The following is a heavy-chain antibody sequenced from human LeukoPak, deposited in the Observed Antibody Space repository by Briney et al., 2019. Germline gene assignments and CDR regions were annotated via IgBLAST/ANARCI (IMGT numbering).Heavy chain of an antibody. J-gene: IGHJ4*02. CDR1: GGSISSYY. Sequence: NASETLSLTCTVSGGSISSYYWGWIRQPPGKGLEWIGNIYYSGSTYYNPSLKSRVTISVDTSKNQFSLKLSSVTAADTAVYYCARRRTAAGTPFDYWGQGTLVTVSS. CDR3: ARRRTAAGTPFDY. V-gene: IGHV4-39*01. D-gene: IGHD6-13*01. CDR2: IYYSGST.